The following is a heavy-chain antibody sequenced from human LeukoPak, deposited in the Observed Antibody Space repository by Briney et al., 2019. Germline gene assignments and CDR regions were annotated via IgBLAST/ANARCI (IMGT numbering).Heavy chain of an antibody. D-gene: IGHD6-19*01. CDR2: IYYSGST. V-gene: IGHV4-59*01. Sequence: PSETLSLTCTVSGGSISSYYWSWIRQPPGKGLEWIGYIYYSGSTNYNPSLKSRVTISVDTSKNQFSLKLSSVTAADTAVYYCARLRSGSHRGYFQHWGQGTLVTVSS. CDR3: ARLRSGSHRGYFQH. CDR1: GGSISSYY. J-gene: IGHJ1*01.